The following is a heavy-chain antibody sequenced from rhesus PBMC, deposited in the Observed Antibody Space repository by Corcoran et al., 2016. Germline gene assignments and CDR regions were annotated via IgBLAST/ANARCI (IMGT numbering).Heavy chain of an antibody. Sequence: EVQLVESGGGLAKPGGSLRLPCAASGFTFSSYWMNWVRQTPGKGLEWISAINSGEGSSYAADPGKCRFTISRDNSKNTLSLQMNSLRAEDTAVYYCAKEYSSWSGDGLDSWGQGVVVTVSS. CDR3: AKEYSSWSGDGLDS. V-gene: IGHV3S42*01. CDR2: INSGEGSS. CDR1: GFTFSSYW. D-gene: IGHD6-13*01. J-gene: IGHJ6*01.